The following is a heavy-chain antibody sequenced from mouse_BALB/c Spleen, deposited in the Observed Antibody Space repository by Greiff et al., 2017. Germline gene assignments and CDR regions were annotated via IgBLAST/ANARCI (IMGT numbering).Heavy chain of an antibody. CDR3: AREDDGPGAY. Sequence: EVMLVESGGGLVKPGGSLKLSCAASGFTFSSYAMSWVRQSPEKRLEWVAEISSGGSYTYYPDTVTGRFTISRDNAKNTLYLEMSSLRSEDTAMYYCAREDDGPGAYWGQGTLVTVSA. V-gene: IGHV5-9-4*01. CDR2: ISSGGSYT. J-gene: IGHJ3*01. D-gene: IGHD2-3*01. CDR1: GFTFSSYA.